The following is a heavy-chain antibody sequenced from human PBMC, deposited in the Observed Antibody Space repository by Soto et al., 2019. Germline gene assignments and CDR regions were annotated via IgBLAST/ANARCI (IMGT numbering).Heavy chain of an antibody. J-gene: IGHJ6*02. CDR3: ASHTGSSLKGRYYYGMDV. CDR1: GGNFRSYA. CDR2: IIPIFGTA. Sequence: QVQLVQSGAEVKKPGSSVKVSCKASGGNFRSYAISWVRQAPGQGLEWMGGIIPIFGTADYAQTFQGRVTITADESTSTAYRELSSLRSEDTAVYYCASHTGSSLKGRYYYGMDVWGQGTTVNVS. D-gene: IGHD1-26*01. V-gene: IGHV1-69*12.